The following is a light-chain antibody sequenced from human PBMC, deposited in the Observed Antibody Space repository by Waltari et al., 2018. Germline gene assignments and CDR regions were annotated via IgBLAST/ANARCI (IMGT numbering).Light chain of an antibody. V-gene: IGLV2-14*01. CDR3: NSYTRSKTWV. J-gene: IGLJ3*02. Sequence: QSALTQPASVSGSPGQSITISCTGTSRDIGNYNYVSWYQQFPGKVTKLMIYDVEKRPSGVSNRFSGSKSGNTASLTISGLQAEDEAHYYCNSYTRSKTWVFGGGTDLTVL. CDR1: SRDIGNYNY. CDR2: DVE.